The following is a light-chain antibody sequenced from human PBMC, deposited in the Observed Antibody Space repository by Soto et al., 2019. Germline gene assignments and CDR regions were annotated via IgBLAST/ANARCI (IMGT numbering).Light chain of an antibody. Sequence: QSALTQPASVSGSPGQSITISCTGTSSDVGSYNLVSWYQQYPGKAPKFMIYEVSNRPSGVPARFSGSKSGRTASLTISGLQAEDEGDYYCSLYRSGSTIFGGGTKVTVL. J-gene: IGLJ2*01. CDR1: SSDVGSYNL. V-gene: IGLV2-14*02. CDR3: SLYRSGSTI. CDR2: EVS.